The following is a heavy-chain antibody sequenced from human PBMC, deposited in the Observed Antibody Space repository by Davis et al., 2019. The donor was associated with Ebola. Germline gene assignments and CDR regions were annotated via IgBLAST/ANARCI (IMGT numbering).Heavy chain of an antibody. CDR3: ARDRLRRFDY. V-gene: IGHV4-39*07. J-gene: IGHJ4*02. Sequence: MPSETLSLTCTVSGGSISSSSYYWGWIRQPPGKGLEWIGEINHSGSTNYNPSLKSRVTISVDTSKNQFSLKLSSVTAADTAVYYCARDRLRRFDYWGQGTLVTVSS. CDR1: GGSISSSSYY. D-gene: IGHD4-17*01. CDR2: INHSGST.